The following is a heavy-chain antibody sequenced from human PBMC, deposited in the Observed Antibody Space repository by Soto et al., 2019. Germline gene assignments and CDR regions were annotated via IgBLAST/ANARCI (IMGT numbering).Heavy chain of an antibody. D-gene: IGHD3-22*01. CDR1: GYTFATQG. J-gene: IGHJ4*02. Sequence: QVKLVQSGAKVKKPGASVKVSCKSSGYTFATQGISWVRQAPGQGLEWMGWISAYNGNTNYLKKVQERVTMTTDTSTSTAYLELRRLTSDDTAVYYCVRAGGYYDSSGYADWGQGTLVTVSS. CDR2: ISAYNGNT. V-gene: IGHV1-18*01. CDR3: VRAGGYYDSSGYAD.